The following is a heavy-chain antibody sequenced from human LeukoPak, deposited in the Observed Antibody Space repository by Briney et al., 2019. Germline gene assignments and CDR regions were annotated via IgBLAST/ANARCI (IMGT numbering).Heavy chain of an antibody. CDR3: ARAPYSGYGDRPRGDY. Sequence: PGGSLRLSCAASGFTFSSYGMHWVRQAPGKGLEWVAVIWYDGSNKYYADSVKGRFTISRDNSKNTLYLQMNSLRAEDTAVYYCARAPYSGYGDRPRGDYWGQGTLVTVSS. CDR2: IWYDGSNK. V-gene: IGHV3-33*01. CDR1: GFTFSSYG. D-gene: IGHD5-12*01. J-gene: IGHJ4*02.